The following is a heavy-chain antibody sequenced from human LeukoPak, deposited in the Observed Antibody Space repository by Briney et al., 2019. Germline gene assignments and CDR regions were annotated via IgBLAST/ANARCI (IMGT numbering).Heavy chain of an antibody. D-gene: IGHD3-3*01. CDR2: ISGSGGST. J-gene: IGHJ4*02. Sequence: PGGSLRLSCAASGFTFSTYSMNWVRQAPGKGLEWVSAISGSGGSTYYADSVKGRFTISRDNSKNTLYLQMNSLRAEDTAVYYCAKALLGFGVYRGMDYFDYWGQGTLVTVSS. CDR1: GFTFSTYS. CDR3: AKALLGFGVYRGMDYFDY. V-gene: IGHV3-23*01.